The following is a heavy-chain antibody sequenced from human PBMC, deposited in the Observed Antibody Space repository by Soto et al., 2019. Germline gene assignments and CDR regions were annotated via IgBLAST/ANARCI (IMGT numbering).Heavy chain of an antibody. Sequence: QVQLQESGPGLLKPSQTLSLTCTVSGGSIISGGDYWSWIRQPPGKGLEWIGYIFYSGNTYHNPSLERRFTVSVDTSENQFSLTLSSVTAADTAVYYCARGYGGNYPFDCWGQGTLVTVSS. D-gene: IGHD2-21*02. CDR1: GGSIISGGDY. V-gene: IGHV4-30-4*01. CDR2: IFYSGNT. CDR3: ARGYGGNYPFDC. J-gene: IGHJ4*02.